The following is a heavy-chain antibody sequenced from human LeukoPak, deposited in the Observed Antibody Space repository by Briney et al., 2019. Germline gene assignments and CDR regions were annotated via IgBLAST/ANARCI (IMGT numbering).Heavy chain of an antibody. Sequence: ASVKVSCKASGYTFTSYDINWVRQATEQGLGWMGWMSPNSGNTGYAQKFQGRVTMTRNTSISTAYMELSSLRSEDTAVYYCARGRIVVVPAAIASFDYWGQGTLVTVSS. J-gene: IGHJ4*02. D-gene: IGHD2-2*02. CDR2: MSPNSGNT. CDR3: ARGRIVVVPAAIASFDY. CDR1: GYTFTSYD. V-gene: IGHV1-8*01.